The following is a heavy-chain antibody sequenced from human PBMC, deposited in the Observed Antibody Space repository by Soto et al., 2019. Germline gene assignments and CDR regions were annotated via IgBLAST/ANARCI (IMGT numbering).Heavy chain of an antibody. Sequence: GGSLTLSCAASGLTFNNYAMNCVRQAPGKGLEWVATISATGGSTYYADSVKGRFTISRDNSKNTLYLQMNGLRVEDTAVYYCAKDRLAGNFDYWGQGTQVTVSS. CDR2: ISATGGST. CDR1: GLTFNNYA. V-gene: IGHV3-23*01. CDR3: AKDRLAGNFDY. J-gene: IGHJ4*02.